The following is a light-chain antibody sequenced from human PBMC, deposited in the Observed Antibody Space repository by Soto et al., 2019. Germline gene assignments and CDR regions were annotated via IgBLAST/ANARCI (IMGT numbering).Light chain of an antibody. CDR3: NSYTSSSTRV. Sequence: QSVLTQPASVSGSPGQSITISCTGTSSDVGGYNYVSWYHQHPGKAPKLLIYDVSKWPSGVSNRFSGSKSGNTASLTISGLQAEDEADYYCNSYTSSSTRVFGGGTKLTVL. CDR1: SSDVGGYNY. J-gene: IGLJ2*01. CDR2: DVS. V-gene: IGLV2-14*01.